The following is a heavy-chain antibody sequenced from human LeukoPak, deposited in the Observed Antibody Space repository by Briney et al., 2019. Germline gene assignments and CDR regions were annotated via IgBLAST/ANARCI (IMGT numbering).Heavy chain of an antibody. Sequence: PGGSLRLSCAASGFTFTTYGMHWVRQVPGKGLEWVTVIWYDGSNKFYSDSVKGRFTISRDNSKNTLYLQMNSLRAEDTAVYYCARDFWSGSRRGWYYYGMDVWGQGTTVTVSS. D-gene: IGHD3-3*01. CDR2: IWYDGSNK. CDR1: GFTFTTYG. J-gene: IGHJ6*02. V-gene: IGHV3-33*01. CDR3: ARDFWSGSRRGWYYYGMDV.